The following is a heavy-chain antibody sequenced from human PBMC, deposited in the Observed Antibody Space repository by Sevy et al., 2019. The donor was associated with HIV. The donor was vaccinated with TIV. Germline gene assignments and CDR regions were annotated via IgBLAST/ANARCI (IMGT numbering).Heavy chain of an antibody. CDR1: GFSFSGYA. V-gene: IGHV3-30*18. CDR3: AKEGAYSYTTYFDY. D-gene: IGHD1-26*01. CDR2: ISFDGSNK. J-gene: IGHJ4*02. Sequence: GGSLRLSCAASGFSFSGYAIHWVRQAPGKGLEWVADISFDGSNKYYADSVKGRFTISRDNSKNTLFLQMNSLRAEDTAVYYCAKEGAYSYTTYFDYWGQGTVVTVSS.